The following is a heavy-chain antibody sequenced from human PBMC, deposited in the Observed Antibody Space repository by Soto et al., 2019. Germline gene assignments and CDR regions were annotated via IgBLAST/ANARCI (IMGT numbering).Heavy chain of an antibody. CDR1: GFSVSNNY. J-gene: IGHJ3*01. CDR2: IYSDGST. Sequence: LSCAPSGFSVSNNYMNWVRQAPGKGLEWVSIIYSDGSTYYADYVKGRFTISRDNSKNTLYLQMDSLRAEDTAVYFCARGLKIRHDAFDLWGPGTMVTVAS. D-gene: IGHD3-22*01. V-gene: IGHV3-53*01. CDR3: ARGLKIRHDAFDL.